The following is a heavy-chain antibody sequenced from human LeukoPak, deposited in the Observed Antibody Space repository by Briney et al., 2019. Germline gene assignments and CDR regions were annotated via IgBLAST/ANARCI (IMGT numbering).Heavy chain of an antibody. V-gene: IGHV3-23*01. J-gene: IGHJ3*02. D-gene: IGHD1-26*01. CDR2: ISGSGGST. Sequence: GGSLRLSCAASGFTFSSYAMSWVRQAPGKGLEWVSAISGSGGSTYYADSVKGRFTISRDNSKNTPYLQMNSLRAEDTAVYYCAKVRGSYYRGDAFDIWGQGTMVTVSS. CDR1: GFTFSSYA. CDR3: AKVRGSYYRGDAFDI.